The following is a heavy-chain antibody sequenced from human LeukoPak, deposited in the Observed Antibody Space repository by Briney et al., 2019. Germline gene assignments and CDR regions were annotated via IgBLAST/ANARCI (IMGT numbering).Heavy chain of an antibody. D-gene: IGHD1-26*01. Sequence: GSLRLSCAASGFTFSNYDMHWVRQATGKGLEWVSAIGTAGDTYYPGSVKGRFTISRENAKNSLYLQMNSLRAGDTAVYYCAKGRGWEASYYYYYMDVWGKGTTVTISS. CDR2: IGTAGDT. J-gene: IGHJ6*03. CDR3: AKGRGWEASYYYYYMDV. CDR1: GFTFSNYD. V-gene: IGHV3-13*01.